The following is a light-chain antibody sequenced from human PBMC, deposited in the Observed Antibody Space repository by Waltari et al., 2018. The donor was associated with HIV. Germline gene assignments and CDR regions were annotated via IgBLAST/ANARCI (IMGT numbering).Light chain of an antibody. CDR1: HLGTHY. V-gene: IGLV3-1*01. Sequence: SYELTQPPSVSVSPGQTASITIPGDHLGTHYARRYQQKPGQSPVLVIYQDSKRPSGVPDRFSGSKSGTSASLAISGLRSEDEADYYCAAWDDSLSGRVFGGGTKLTVL. CDR2: QDS. J-gene: IGLJ3*02. CDR3: AAWDDSLSGRV.